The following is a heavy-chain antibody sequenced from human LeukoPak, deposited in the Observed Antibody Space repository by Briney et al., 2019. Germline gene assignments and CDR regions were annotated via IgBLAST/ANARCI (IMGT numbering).Heavy chain of an antibody. CDR2: INHSGST. V-gene: IGHV4-34*01. D-gene: IGHD3-9*01. J-gene: IGHJ6*03. CDR1: GGSFSGYY. CDR3: ARNAEYYDILTGYYTNMDV. Sequence: SETLSLTCAVYGGSFSGYYWSWIRQPPGKGLEWIGEINHSGSTNYNPSLKSRVTISVDTSKNQFSLKLSSVAAADTAVYYCARNAEYYDILTGYYTNMDVWGKGTTVTVSS.